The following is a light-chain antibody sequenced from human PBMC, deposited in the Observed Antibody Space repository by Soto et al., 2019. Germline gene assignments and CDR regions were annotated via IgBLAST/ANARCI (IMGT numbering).Light chain of an antibody. CDR1: SGHRTYA. V-gene: IGLV4-69*01. CDR2: LNNDGSH. J-gene: IGLJ2*01. Sequence: QPVLTQSPSASASLGASVKLTCTLSSGHRTYAIAWHQQQPQKGPRYLMKLNNDGSHTKGDGIPDRFSGSSSGAERYLTITSLQSEDEADYYCQTWNTGIVVFGGGTQLTVL. CDR3: QTWNTGIVV.